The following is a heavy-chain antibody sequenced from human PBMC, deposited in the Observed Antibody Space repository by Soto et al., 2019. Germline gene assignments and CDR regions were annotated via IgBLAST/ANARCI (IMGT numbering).Heavy chain of an antibody. Sequence: GESLKISCKGSGYSFTSYWISWVRQMPGKGLEWMGRIDPSDSYTNYSPSFQGHVTISADKSISTAYLQWSSLKASNTAMYYCARYYYDSSGYFYYWGQGTLVTVSS. CDR2: IDPSDSYT. CDR1: GYSFTSYW. D-gene: IGHD3-22*01. CDR3: ARYYYDSSGYFYY. V-gene: IGHV5-10-1*01. J-gene: IGHJ4*02.